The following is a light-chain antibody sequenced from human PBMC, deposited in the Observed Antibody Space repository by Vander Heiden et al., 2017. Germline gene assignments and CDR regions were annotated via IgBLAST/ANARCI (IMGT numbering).Light chain of an antibody. CDR3: QAWDSSWV. Sequence: SYELTQPPSVSVSPGQTASITCSGDKLGDKYACWYQQKPGQSPVLVIYQDSKRPSGIPERFSGSNSGTTATLTISGTQAMDEADYYCQAWDSSWVFGGGTKLTVL. V-gene: IGLV3-1*01. CDR1: KLGDKY. CDR2: QDS. J-gene: IGLJ3*02.